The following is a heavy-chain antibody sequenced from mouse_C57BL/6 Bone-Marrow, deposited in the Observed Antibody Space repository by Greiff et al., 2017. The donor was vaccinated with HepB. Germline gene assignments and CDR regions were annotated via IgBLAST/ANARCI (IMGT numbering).Heavy chain of an antibody. CDR2: IDPSDSYT. CDR3: ARWYYGSSGDWYFDV. CDR1: GYTFTSYW. Sequence: QVQLQQPGAELVRPGTSVKLSCKASGYTFTSYWMHWVKQRPGQGLEWIGVIDPSDSYTNYNQKFKGKATLTVDTSSSTAYMQLSSLTSEDSAVYYGARWYYGSSGDWYFDVWGTGTTVTVSS. V-gene: IGHV1-59*01. J-gene: IGHJ1*03. D-gene: IGHD1-1*01.